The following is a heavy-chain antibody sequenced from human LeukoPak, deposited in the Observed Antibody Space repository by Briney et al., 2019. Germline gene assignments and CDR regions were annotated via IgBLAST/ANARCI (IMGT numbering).Heavy chain of an antibody. D-gene: IGHD5-18*01. J-gene: IGHJ4*02. V-gene: IGHV1-69*04. CDR3: AREPTAMVTSVPYYFDY. CDR2: IIPILGIA. Sequence: SVNVSCKASGGTFSSYAISWVRQAPGQGLEWMGRIIPILGIANYAQKFQGRVTITADKSTSTAYMELSSLRSEDTAVYYCAREPTAMVTSVPYYFDYWGQGTLVTVSS. CDR1: GGTFSSYA.